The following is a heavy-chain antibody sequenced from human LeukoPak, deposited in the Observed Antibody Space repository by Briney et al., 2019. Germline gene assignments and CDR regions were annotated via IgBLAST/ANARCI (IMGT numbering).Heavy chain of an antibody. D-gene: IGHD6-13*01. J-gene: IGHJ6*02. CDR3: ARGAAAGTDYYYGMDV. CDR2: INWNGGST. Sequence: GGSLRLSCAASGFTCDEYGMSCGRQAPGKGREWVSGINWNGGSTVYADSVKGRFTISRDNAKNSLYLQMNSLRAEDTALYHCARGAAAGTDYYYGMDVWGQGTTVTVSS. CDR1: GFTCDEYG. V-gene: IGHV3-20*01.